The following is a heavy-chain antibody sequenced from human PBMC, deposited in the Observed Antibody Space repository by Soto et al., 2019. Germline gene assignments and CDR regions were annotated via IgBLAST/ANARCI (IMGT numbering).Heavy chain of an antibody. CDR1: GGSISSGYYY. CDR3: VRSSLYGMDV. CDR2: IYYSGNT. V-gene: IGHV4-30-4*01. Sequence: PSETRSLPCSVSGGSISSGYYYWSWIRQPNGKGLEWIGNIYYSGNTYYNPSLKSRLTISTDTSKNQFSLRAGSVTAADTAVYVCVRSSLYGMDVWGQGTTVTVSS. J-gene: IGHJ6*02. D-gene: IGHD1-1*01.